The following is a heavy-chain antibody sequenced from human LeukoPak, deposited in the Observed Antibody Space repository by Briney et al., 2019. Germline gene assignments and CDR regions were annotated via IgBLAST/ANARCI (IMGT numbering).Heavy chain of an antibody. D-gene: IGHD1-1*01. CDR3: ARSGATDGTTGFGY. V-gene: IGHV1-18*04. J-gene: IGHJ4*02. Sequence: ASVKVSCKASGYTFTSYGISWVRQAPGQGLEWMGWISAYNGNTNYAQKLQGRVTMTTDTSTSTAYMELRSLRSDDTAVYYCARSGATDGTTGFGYWGQGTLVTVSS. CDR1: GYTFTSYG. CDR2: ISAYNGNT.